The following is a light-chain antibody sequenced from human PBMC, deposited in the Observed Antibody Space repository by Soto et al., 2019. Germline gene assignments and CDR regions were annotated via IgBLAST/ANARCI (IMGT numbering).Light chain of an antibody. Sequence: DIVMTQSPDSLAVSLGERATINCKSNQSVLYSSNNKNYLAWYQQKPGQPPNLLISWASTRESGVPDRFSGSGSGTDFTLTISSLQAEDVAVYYCQQYYSTPQTFGQGTKVEIK. J-gene: IGKJ1*01. CDR3: QQYYSTPQT. CDR1: QSVLYSSNNKNY. CDR2: WAS. V-gene: IGKV4-1*01.